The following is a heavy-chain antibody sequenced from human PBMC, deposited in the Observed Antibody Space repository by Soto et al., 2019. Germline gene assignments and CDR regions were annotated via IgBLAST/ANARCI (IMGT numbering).Heavy chain of an antibody. CDR2: ISGSGGST. CDR1: GFTFSSYA. V-gene: IGHV3-23*01. Sequence: LRLSCAASGFTFSSYAMSWVRQAPGKGLEWVSAISGSGGSTYYADSVKGRFTISRDNSKNTLYLQMNSLRPEDTAVYYCAKDQGIQLWSYYFDYWGQGTLVTVSS. D-gene: IGHD5-18*01. J-gene: IGHJ4*02. CDR3: AKDQGIQLWSYYFDY.